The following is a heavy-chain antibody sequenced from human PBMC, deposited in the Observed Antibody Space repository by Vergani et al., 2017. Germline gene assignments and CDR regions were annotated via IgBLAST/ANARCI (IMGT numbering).Heavy chain of an antibody. Sequence: EVQLVESGGDLAQPGGSLTLSCVAYGLVFSDYTMSWVRQAPGRGLEWVSIISGSATGGVTYVADSVKGRFTIVRDNSKNTLYLQMYSLRAEDTAVYYCAKLPRGRMVGPLYYVDSWGQGTLVTVSS. J-gene: IGHJ4*02. V-gene: IGHV3-23*04. CDR1: GLVFSDYT. CDR3: AKLPRGRMVGPLYYVDS. CDR2: ISGSATGGVT. D-gene: IGHD3-16*01.